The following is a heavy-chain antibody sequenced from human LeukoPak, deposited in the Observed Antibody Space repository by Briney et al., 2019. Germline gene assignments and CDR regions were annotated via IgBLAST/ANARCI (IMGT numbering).Heavy chain of an antibody. D-gene: IGHD5-18*01. CDR2: ISSSGSYI. CDR1: AFTFSSYS. V-gene: IGHV3-21*01. CDR3: ARVGPWVTPDYYYYYMDV. Sequence: GGSLRLSCAASAFTFSSYSIIWVRQAPGKGLEWVSSISSSGSYIYYADSVKGRFTISRDNAKNSLYLQMNSLRAEDTAVYYCARVGPWVTPDYYYYYMDVWGKGTTATVSS. J-gene: IGHJ6*03.